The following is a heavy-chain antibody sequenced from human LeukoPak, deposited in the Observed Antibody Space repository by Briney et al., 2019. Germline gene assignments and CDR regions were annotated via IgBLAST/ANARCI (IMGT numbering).Heavy chain of an antibody. J-gene: IGHJ4*02. V-gene: IGHV5-51*01. CDR1: GYRFTSYW. CDR2: IYPGDSDT. D-gene: IGHD3-10*01. Sequence: GESLKISFKGSGYRFTSYWNGWGRQMPGKGLGGMGIIYPGDSDTRYSPSFQGQVTISADKSIGTAYLQWSSLKASDTAMYYCARRITMVRGVYYFDYWGQGTLVTVSS. CDR3: ARRITMVRGVYYFDY.